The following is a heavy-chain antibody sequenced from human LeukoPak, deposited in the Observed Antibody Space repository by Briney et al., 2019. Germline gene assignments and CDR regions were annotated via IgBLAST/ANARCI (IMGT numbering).Heavy chain of an antibody. CDR2: FDPEHGET. Sequence: ASVKVSCKVSGYTLTELSMYWVRQAPGKGLEWMGGFDPEHGETIYAQKFQGRVTMTEDTSIDTVYMELSSLRSEDTAVYYCATDRVGYCSGGSCYSRSSALDYWGQGTLVTVSS. V-gene: IGHV1-24*01. D-gene: IGHD2-15*01. CDR3: ATDRVGYCSGGSCYSRSSALDY. CDR1: GYTLTELS. J-gene: IGHJ4*02.